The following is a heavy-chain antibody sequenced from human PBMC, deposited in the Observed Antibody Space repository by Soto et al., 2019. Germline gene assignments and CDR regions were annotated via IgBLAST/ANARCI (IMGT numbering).Heavy chain of an antibody. Sequence: GPSVKVSCKASGYTFTSYAMHWVRQAPGQRLEWMGWINAGNGNTKYSQKFQGRVTITRDTSASTAYMELSSLRSEDTAVYYCASGLLWFGELGPNDYWGQGTLVTVSS. CDR1: GYTFTSYA. J-gene: IGHJ4*02. D-gene: IGHD3-10*01. V-gene: IGHV1-3*01. CDR2: INAGNGNT. CDR3: ASGLLWFGELGPNDY.